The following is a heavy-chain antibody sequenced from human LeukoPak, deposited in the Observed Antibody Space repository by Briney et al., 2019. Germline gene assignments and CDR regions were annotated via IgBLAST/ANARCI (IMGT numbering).Heavy chain of an antibody. D-gene: IGHD3-22*01. Sequence: GGSLRLSCAASGFTFSSYAMHWVRQAPGKGLEWVAVISYDGSNKYYADSVKGRFTISRDNSKNTLYLQMNSLRAEDTAVYYCARGSYYYDSSGLDYWGQGTLVTVSS. CDR3: ARGSYYYDSSGLDY. V-gene: IGHV3-30-3*01. CDR2: ISYDGSNK. J-gene: IGHJ4*02. CDR1: GFTFSSYA.